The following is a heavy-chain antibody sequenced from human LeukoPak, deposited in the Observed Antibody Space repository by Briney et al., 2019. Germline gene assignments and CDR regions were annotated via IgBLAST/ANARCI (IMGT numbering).Heavy chain of an antibody. D-gene: IGHD4-17*01. J-gene: IGHJ4*02. Sequence: GGSLRLSCAASGFTFSDYYMSWLRQAPGKGLEWVSYISSSSSYTNYADSVKGRFTISRDDAKNSLYLQMNSLRAEDTAVYYCASSDYGDYILDYWGQGTLVTVSS. CDR1: GFTFSDYY. CDR2: ISSSSSYT. CDR3: ASSDYGDYILDY. V-gene: IGHV3-11*06.